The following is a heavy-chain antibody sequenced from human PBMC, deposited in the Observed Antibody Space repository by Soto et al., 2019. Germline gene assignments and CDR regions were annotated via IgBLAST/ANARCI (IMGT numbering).Heavy chain of an antibody. D-gene: IGHD6-13*01. CDR2: MSGSGGST. CDR1: GFTFSSYA. CDR3: AKDTTGYSSSWYGS. Sequence: EVQLLESGGGLVQPGGSLRLSCAASGFTFSSYAMSWVRQAPGKGLEWVAAMSGSGGSTYYADSVKGRFTISRDNSKNTLYLQMNSLRAEDTAVYYCAKDTTGYSSSWYGSWGQGTLFTVSS. J-gene: IGHJ4*02. V-gene: IGHV3-23*01.